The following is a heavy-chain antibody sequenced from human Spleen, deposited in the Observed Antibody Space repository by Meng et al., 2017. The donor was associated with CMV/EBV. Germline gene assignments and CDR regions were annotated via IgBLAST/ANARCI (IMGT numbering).Heavy chain of an antibody. Sequence: GESLKISCAASGFTFSSYWMHWVRQAPGKGLVWVSRINSDGSTTDYADPVKGRFTISRDNAKNTLYLQMNSLRTEDTAVYHCGSGSYCSSTSCYEDYWGQGTLVTVSS. V-gene: IGHV3-74*01. CDR1: GFTFSSYW. CDR3: GSGSYCSSTSCYEDY. J-gene: IGHJ4*02. CDR2: INSDGSTT. D-gene: IGHD2-2*01.